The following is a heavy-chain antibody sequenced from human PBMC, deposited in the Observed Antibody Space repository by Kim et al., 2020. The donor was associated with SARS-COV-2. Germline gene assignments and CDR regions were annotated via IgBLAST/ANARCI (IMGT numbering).Heavy chain of an antibody. D-gene: IGHD3-22*01. Sequence: ADSVKGRVTISRDNVKNSLYLQMNSLRVEDTALYYCARLGLYDSTGYSFDYWGQGILVTVSS. V-gene: IGHV3-20*03. CDR3: ARLGLYDSTGYSFDY. J-gene: IGHJ4*02.